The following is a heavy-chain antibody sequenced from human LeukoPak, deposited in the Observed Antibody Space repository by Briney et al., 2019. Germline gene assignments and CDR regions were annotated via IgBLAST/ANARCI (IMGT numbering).Heavy chain of an antibody. CDR2: IYPGDSDT. J-gene: IGHJ5*02. CDR1: GYSFTSYW. CDR3: ARYTRVHYYGSGSPENNWFDP. Sequence: GESLKISCKGSGYSFTSYWIGWVRQMPGKGLEWMGIIYPGDSDTRYSPSFQGQVTISADKSISTAYLQWSSLKASDTAMYYCARYTRVHYYGSGSPENNWFDPWGQGTLVTVSS. V-gene: IGHV5-51*01. D-gene: IGHD3-10*01.